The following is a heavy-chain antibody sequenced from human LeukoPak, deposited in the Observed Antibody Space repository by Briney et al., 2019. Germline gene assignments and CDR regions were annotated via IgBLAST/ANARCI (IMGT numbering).Heavy chain of an antibody. CDR3: ARAVPYYDIW. D-gene: IGHD3-9*01. V-gene: IGHV3-33*08. Sequence: PGGSLRLSCAASGFTFSSYAMHWVRQAPGKGLEWVAVIWGGGDNKYYADSVKGRFTISRDNSKNTLYLQMNSLRAEDTAVYYCARAVPYYDIWGGQGTLVTVSS. J-gene: IGHJ4*02. CDR2: IWGGGDNK. CDR1: GFTFSSYA.